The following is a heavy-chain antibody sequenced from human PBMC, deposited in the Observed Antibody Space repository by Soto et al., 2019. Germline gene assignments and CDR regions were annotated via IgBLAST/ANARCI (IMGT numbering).Heavy chain of an antibody. CDR1: GYTFTHYY. CDR2: INPNGGIT. V-gene: IGHV1-46*01. D-gene: IGHD1-20*01. J-gene: IGHJ4*02. CDR3: AASVNSGMSLGY. Sequence: ASVKVSCKASGYTFTHYYIHWVRQAPGQGLEWMGIINPNGGITTYAQKFRAGFAMTRDTSTSTVYMELRCLRSDPSAVYYCAASVNSGMSLGYWGQGTMVTASS.